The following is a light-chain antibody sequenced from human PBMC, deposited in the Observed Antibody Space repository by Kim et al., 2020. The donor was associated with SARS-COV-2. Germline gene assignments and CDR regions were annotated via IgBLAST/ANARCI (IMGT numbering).Light chain of an antibody. V-gene: IGKV1-5*03. CDR1: QSISNW. Sequence: DIQMTQSPSTLSASVGDRVTITCRASQSISNWLAWYQHKPGKAPNLLIYKASSLESGVPSRFSGSGSGTEFTLTISSLQPDDVATYYCQQYETSLYTFGQGTKLEI. CDR2: KAS. CDR3: QQYETSLYT. J-gene: IGKJ2*01.